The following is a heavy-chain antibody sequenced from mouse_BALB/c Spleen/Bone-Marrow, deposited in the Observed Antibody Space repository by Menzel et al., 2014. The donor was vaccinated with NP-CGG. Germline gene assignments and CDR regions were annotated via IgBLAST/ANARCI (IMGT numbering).Heavy chain of an antibody. Sequence: EVMLVESGGGLVQPGGSMKLSCVASGFSFSRYWMSWVRQSPEKGLEWVAEIRLKSDNYTTHYAESVKGKFTISRDGSKSRLYLQMNSLRAEDTGVYYCVTTPDYWGQGTTLTVSS. D-gene: IGHD2-3*01. V-gene: IGHV6-6*02. J-gene: IGHJ2*01. CDR1: GFSFSRYW. CDR2: IRLKSDNYTT. CDR3: VTTPDY.